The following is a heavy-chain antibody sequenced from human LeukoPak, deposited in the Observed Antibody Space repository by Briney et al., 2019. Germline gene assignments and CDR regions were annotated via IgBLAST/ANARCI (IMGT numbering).Heavy chain of an antibody. CDR2: INHSGST. V-gene: IGHV4-34*01. CDR3: ARGPLNYGSGRNDY. D-gene: IGHD3-10*01. Sequence: PSETLSLTCAVYGGSFSGYYWSWIRQPPGKGLEWVGEINHSGSTSYNPSLKSRVTISVDTSKNQFSLKLSSVTAADTAVYYCARGPLNYGSGRNDYWGRGTLVTVSS. CDR1: GGSFSGYY. J-gene: IGHJ4*02.